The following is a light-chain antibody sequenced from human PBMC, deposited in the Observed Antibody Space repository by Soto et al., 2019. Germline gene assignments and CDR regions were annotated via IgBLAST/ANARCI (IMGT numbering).Light chain of an antibody. Sequence: EIEMTQSPATLSVSPGERATFSCRASQSVSSNLAWYQQKPGQAPRLLIYGASIRATGIPARFSGSGSGTEFTLTISTLQSEDFAIYYCQHYNNWPPWTFGQGTKVDI. V-gene: IGKV3-15*01. J-gene: IGKJ1*01. CDR2: GAS. CDR1: QSVSSN. CDR3: QHYNNWPPWT.